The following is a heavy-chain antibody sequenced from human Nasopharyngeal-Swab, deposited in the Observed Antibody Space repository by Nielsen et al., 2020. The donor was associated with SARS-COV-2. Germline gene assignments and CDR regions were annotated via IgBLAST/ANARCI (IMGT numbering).Heavy chain of an antibody. CDR2: IKQDGVET. D-gene: IGHD2-2*01. CDR3: AKDSSPHYYYMDV. V-gene: IGHV3-7*03. CDR1: GFMFGDYW. J-gene: IGHJ6*03. Sequence: GESLKISCAASGFMFGDYWMSWVRQAPGKGLEWVANIKQDGVETHYVDSVKGRFTISRDNAKNSLYLQMNSLRAEDTALYYCAKDSSPHYYYMDVWGKGTTVTVSS.